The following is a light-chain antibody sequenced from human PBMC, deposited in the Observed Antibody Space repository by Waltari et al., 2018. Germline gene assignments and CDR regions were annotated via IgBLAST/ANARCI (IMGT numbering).Light chain of an antibody. CDR2: WSS. CDR1: QSVLYSSNNKNY. CDR3: QQVDSFPRT. Sequence: DIVMTQSPDSLAVSLGERATINCKSSQSVLYSSNNKNYLAWFQQRPGQPPKLLIYWSSTRESGVPDRFSASGSGTDFTLTISSLQPEDFATYYCQQVDSFPRTFGQGTKVEVK. J-gene: IGKJ1*01. V-gene: IGKV4-1*01.